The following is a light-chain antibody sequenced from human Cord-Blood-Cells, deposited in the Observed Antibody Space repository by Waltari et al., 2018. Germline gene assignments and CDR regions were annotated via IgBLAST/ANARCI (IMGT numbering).Light chain of an antibody. J-gene: IGLJ2*01. CDR2: QDS. Sequence: SYVMTQPPSVSVSPGETASIICSGDNMGDKYACWYQQKPGQSPVLVIYQDSKRPSGIPERFSGSNDGNTATLTISGTQAMDEADYCCQAWDSSSVVFGGETKLTVL. CDR3: QAWDSSSVV. V-gene: IGLV3-1*01. CDR1: NMGDKY.